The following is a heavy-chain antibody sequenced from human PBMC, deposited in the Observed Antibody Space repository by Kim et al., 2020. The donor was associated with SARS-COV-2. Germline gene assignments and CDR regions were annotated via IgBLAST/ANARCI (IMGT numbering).Heavy chain of an antibody. CDR2: IKSDGSDT. Sequence: GGSLRLSCEASGFTFSSYWMNWVRQGPGKGLEWVSRIKSDGSDTHYADSVKGRFTNSRDNAKNTLFLLLNSLGVEDTALYYCARGSFQQGFDPWGQGTLVTVSS. CDR3: ARGSFQQGFDP. CDR1: GFTFSSYW. D-gene: IGHD6-13*01. V-gene: IGHV3-74*01. J-gene: IGHJ5*02.